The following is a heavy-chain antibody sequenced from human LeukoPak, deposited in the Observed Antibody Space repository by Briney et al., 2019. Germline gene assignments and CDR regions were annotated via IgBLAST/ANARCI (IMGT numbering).Heavy chain of an antibody. V-gene: IGHV6-1*01. J-gene: IGHJ4*02. D-gene: IGHD1-26*01. Sequence: SQTLSLTCAISGDSVSSNSAAWNWIRQSPSRGLEWLVRTYYRSKWYNGYAVFVKSRISVNPDTSKNQFSLQLNSVTPEDTAVYFCARDPVGGSTIFDSWGQGTLVTVSS. CDR3: ARDPVGGSTIFDS. CDR1: GDSVSSNSAA. CDR2: TYYRSKWYN.